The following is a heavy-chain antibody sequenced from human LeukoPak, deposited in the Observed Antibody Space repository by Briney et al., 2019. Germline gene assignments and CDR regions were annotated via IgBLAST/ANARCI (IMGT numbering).Heavy chain of an antibody. CDR2: MNPNSGNT. Sequence: GASVKVSCKASGYTFTSYDINWVRQATGQGLEWMGWMNPNSGNTNYAQKLQGRVTMTTDTSTSTAYMELRSLRSDDTAVYYCARAPYNWNYPTWFEYFQHWGQGTLVTVSS. V-gene: IGHV1-18*01. J-gene: IGHJ1*01. CDR1: GYTFTSYD. CDR3: ARAPYNWNYPTWFEYFQH. D-gene: IGHD1-7*01.